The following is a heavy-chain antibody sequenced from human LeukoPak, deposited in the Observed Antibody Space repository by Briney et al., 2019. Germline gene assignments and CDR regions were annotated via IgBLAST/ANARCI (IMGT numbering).Heavy chain of an antibody. V-gene: IGHV3-48*03. J-gene: IGHJ4*02. CDR2: ISSSGSTI. CDR1: GFTFSSYE. Sequence: GGSLRLSCAASGFTFSSYERNWVRQAPGKGLEWVSYISSSGSTIYYADSVKGRFTISRDNAKNSLYLHMNSLRGEDTAVYYCARFCGGYDYYFDYWGQGTLVTVSS. D-gene: IGHD5-12*01. CDR3: ARFCGGYDYYFDY.